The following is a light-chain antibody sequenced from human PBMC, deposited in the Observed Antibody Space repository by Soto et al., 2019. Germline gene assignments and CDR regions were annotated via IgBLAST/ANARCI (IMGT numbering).Light chain of an antibody. CDR3: QQYGSSLIA. J-gene: IGKJ5*01. CDR1: QSVSSSY. Sequence: ENVLTQSPGTLSLSPGERATLSCRASQSVSSSYLAWYQQKPGQAPRLLIYGASSRATGIPDRFSGSGSGTDFTLTISRLEPEDFAVYYWQQYGSSLIAFGQGTRLEIK. V-gene: IGKV3-20*01. CDR2: GAS.